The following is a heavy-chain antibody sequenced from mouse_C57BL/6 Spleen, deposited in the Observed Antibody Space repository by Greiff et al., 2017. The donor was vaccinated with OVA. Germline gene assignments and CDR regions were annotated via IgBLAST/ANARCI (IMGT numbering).Heavy chain of an antibody. D-gene: IGHD2-3*01. Sequence: EVQLKESGPELVKPGASVKISCKASGYSFTDYNMNWVKQSNGKSLEWIGVINPNYGTPSYNQKFKGKATLTVDRSSSTAYMQLKILTSEDSAVYNCARDDGYPYYFDYWGQGTTLTVSS. CDR3: ARDDGYPYYFDY. CDR1: GYSFTDYN. V-gene: IGHV1-39*01. CDR2: INPNYGTP. J-gene: IGHJ2*01.